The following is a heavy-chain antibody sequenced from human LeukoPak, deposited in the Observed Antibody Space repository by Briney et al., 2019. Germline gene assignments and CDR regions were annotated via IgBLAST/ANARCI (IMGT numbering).Heavy chain of an antibody. CDR1: GFTFSSYW. D-gene: IGHD5-12*01. CDR2: IKQDGSEK. CDR3: AKEAVQRYSGYDYPDS. V-gene: IGHV3-7*03. Sequence: GGSLRLSCAASGFTFSSYWMGWVRQAPGKGLEWVANIKQDGSEKYYVDSVKGRFTISRDNAKNSLYLQMNSLRAEDTAVYYCAKEAVQRYSGYDYPDSWGQGTLVTVSS. J-gene: IGHJ4*02.